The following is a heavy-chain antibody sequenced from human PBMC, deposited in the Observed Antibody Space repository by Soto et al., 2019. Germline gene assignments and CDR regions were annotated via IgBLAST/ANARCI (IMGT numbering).Heavy chain of an antibody. CDR2: VNPDGSTT. CDR3: AKVASGSYDWFDP. CDR1: KFSFSGDW. V-gene: IGHV3-74*01. Sequence: EVQLVESGGGLVQPGGSLRLSCAASKFSFSGDWMHWVRQAPGKGLMWVSRVNPDGSTTTYADSVKGRFTISRDNAKNTVFLQMNSLRADDTAVYYCAKVASGSYDWFDPWGQGTLVTGSS. J-gene: IGHJ5*02. D-gene: IGHD1-26*01.